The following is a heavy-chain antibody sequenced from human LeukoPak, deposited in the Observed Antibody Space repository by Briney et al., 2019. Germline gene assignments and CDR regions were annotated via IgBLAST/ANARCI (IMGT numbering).Heavy chain of an antibody. CDR2: LRQVGSDK. CDR3: ARVGVGGISSGWTHSYFDY. D-gene: IGHD6-19*01. Sequence: GGSLRPSGEASGSTFGSYGMPWAGQAQGKGRNWVAKLRQVGSDKNYVDSVKGRFTISRDNAKNSLYLQMNSLRAEDTAVYYCARVGVGGISSGWTHSYFDYWGQGTLVTVSS. CDR1: GSTFGSYG. V-gene: IGHV3-7*02. J-gene: IGHJ4*02.